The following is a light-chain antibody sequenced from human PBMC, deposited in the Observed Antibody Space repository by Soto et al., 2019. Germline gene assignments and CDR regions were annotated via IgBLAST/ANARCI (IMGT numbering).Light chain of an antibody. CDR2: SNN. J-gene: IGLJ2*01. CDR1: SSNIGSNT. Sequence: QSVLTQPPSASVTPGQRVTISCSGSSSNIGSNTVNWYQQLPGTAPKLLIYSNNQQPSGVPDRFSGSKSGTSASLAISGLQAEDEADYYCAAWDDSLNGLVFGGGTKLTVL. V-gene: IGLV1-44*01. CDR3: AAWDDSLNGLV.